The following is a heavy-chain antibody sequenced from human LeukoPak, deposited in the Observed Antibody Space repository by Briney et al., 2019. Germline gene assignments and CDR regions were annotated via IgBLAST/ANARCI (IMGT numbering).Heavy chain of an antibody. J-gene: IGHJ4*02. V-gene: IGHV3-21*01. CDR3: ARMTMIRGINMFDY. Sequence: GGSLRLSCAASGFDFSDYTMIWVRQAPGKGLEWVSSINSRSNYIYYAGSVKGRFTISKDNAKNSLYLQMNSLRAEDTAVYYCARMTMIRGINMFDYWGQGTLVSVSS. CDR2: INSRSNYI. CDR1: GFDFSDYT. D-gene: IGHD3-10*01.